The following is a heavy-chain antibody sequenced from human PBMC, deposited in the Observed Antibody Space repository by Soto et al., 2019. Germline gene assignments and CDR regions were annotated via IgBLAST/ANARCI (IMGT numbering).Heavy chain of an antibody. CDR3: ARDKKGLGTVTTSYGMDV. CDR2: ISYDGSNK. Sequence: QVQLVESGGGVVQPGRSLRLSCAASGFTFSSYAMHWVRQAPGKGLEWVAVISYDGSNKYYADSVKGRFTISRDNSKNTLYLQMNSLRAEDTAVYYCARDKKGLGTVTTSYGMDVWGQGTTVTVSS. D-gene: IGHD4-4*01. J-gene: IGHJ6*02. CDR1: GFTFSSYA. V-gene: IGHV3-30-3*01.